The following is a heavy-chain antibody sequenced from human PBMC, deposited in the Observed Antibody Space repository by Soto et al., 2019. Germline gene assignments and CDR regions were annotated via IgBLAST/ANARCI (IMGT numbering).Heavy chain of an antibody. J-gene: IGHJ5*02. CDR3: ARASSGSYYNPIWFDP. CDR1: GGSISSGGYY. V-gene: IGHV4-31*03. D-gene: IGHD3-10*01. Sequence: PSETLSLTCTVSGGSISSGGYYWSWIRQHPGKGLEWIGYIYYSGSTYYNPSLKSRVTISVDTSKNQFSLKLSSVTAADTAVYYCARASSGSYYNPIWFDPWGQGTLVTVSS. CDR2: IYYSGST.